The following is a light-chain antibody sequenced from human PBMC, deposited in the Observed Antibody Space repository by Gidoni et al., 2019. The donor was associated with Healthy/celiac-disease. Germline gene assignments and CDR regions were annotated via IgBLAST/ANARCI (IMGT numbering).Light chain of an antibody. J-gene: IGKJ3*01. CDR3: QQRSNWPPGT. V-gene: IGKV3-11*01. CDR2: DAS. CDR1: QRVSSY. Sequence: EIVLTQSPATLSLSPGDRATLSCRASQRVSSYLAWYQQKPGHAPRLLIYDASNRATCIPARFSGSGSGTDFTLTISSLEPEYFAVYYCQQRSNWPPGTFGPGTKVDIK.